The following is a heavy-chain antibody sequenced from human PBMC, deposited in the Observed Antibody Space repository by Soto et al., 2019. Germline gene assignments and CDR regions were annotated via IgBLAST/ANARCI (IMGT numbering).Heavy chain of an antibody. CDR2: ISAYNGNT. J-gene: IGHJ4*02. V-gene: IGHV1-18*01. CDR3: ARGVTPIDY. D-gene: IGHD2-21*02. CDR1: GYTFTNFG. Sequence: QVQLVQSGAEVKKPGASVKVSCKASGYTFTNFGITWVRQAPGQGLEWMGWISAYNGNTNYAQNFQGRVTMPTDTPTSTAYMALRSLRSDDTAVYYCARGVTPIDYWGQGTLVSVSS.